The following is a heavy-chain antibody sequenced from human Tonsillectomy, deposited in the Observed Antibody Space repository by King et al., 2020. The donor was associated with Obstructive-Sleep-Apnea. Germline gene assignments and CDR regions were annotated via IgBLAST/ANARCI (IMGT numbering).Heavy chain of an antibody. J-gene: IGHJ3*02. V-gene: IGHV3-23*04. CDR3: AKTQRSYYDTSGYWRDAFDI. Sequence: VQLVESGGGLVQPGGSLRLSCAASGFTFSSYAMSWVRQAPGKGLEWVSTISGSGGSTYYADSEKGRLTMSSDNSDNTLYLQMNSLRAEDTAVYYCAKTQRSYYDTSGYWRDAFDIWGQGTMVTVSS. CDR1: GFTFSSYA. D-gene: IGHD3-22*01. CDR2: ISGSGGST.